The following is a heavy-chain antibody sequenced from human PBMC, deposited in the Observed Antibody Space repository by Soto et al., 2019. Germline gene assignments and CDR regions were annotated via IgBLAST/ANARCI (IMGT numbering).Heavy chain of an antibody. J-gene: IGHJ4*02. CDR3: AHLLPPSPPYYDFWSGSDIPTTKNFDY. CDR2: IYWNDDK. Sequence: QITLKESGPTLVKPTQTLTLTCTFSGFSLSTSGVGVGWIRQPPGKALEWLALIYWNDDKRYSPSLKSRLTTTKDTSKNPVVLTMTNMDPVDTATYYCAHLLPPSPPYYDFWSGSDIPTTKNFDYWGQGTLVTVSS. V-gene: IGHV2-5*01. D-gene: IGHD3-3*01. CDR1: GFSLSTSGVG.